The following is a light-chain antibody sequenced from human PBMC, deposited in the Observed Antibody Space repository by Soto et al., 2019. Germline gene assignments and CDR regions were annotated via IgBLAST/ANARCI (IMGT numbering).Light chain of an antibody. V-gene: IGKV3-20*01. CDR1: QTVSDNF. J-gene: IGKJ4*01. Sequence: EIVLTQSPGTLSLSPGEIATLSCRASQTVSDNFLAWYQHKPGQAPRLLMYGASRRATAIPDRFSGSGSGTNFTLTIYGLEYEDFAVYYCQQYATSPLTFGGGTEVEIK. CDR2: GAS. CDR3: QQYATSPLT.